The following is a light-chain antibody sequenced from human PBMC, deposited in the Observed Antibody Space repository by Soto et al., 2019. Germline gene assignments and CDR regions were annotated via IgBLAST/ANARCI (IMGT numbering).Light chain of an antibody. CDR2: MAS. J-gene: IGKJ1*01. CDR3: QQYNSYSRT. Sequence: IQMRPSPYTLSAAVGDSVPITCRASQSISSSLAWYQQKPGKAPKLLIYMASSLESGVPSRFSGSGSGTEFTLTITSLQPDDFATYYCQQYNSYSRTFGQGTKVDIK. CDR1: QSISSS. V-gene: IGKV1-5*03.